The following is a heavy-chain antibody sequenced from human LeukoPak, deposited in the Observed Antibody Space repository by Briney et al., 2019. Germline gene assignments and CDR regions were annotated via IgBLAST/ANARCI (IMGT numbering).Heavy chain of an antibody. CDR3: AREVPSHIVVVPAALTGNDAFDI. Sequence: ASVKVSCKASGGTFSSYAISWVRQAPGQGLEWMGGIIPIFGTANYAQKFQGRVTITADESTSTAYMELSSLRSEDTAVYYCAREVPSHIVVVPAALTGNDAFDIWGQGTMVTVSS. J-gene: IGHJ3*02. D-gene: IGHD2-2*01. CDR1: GGTFSSYA. CDR2: IIPIFGTA. V-gene: IGHV1-69*13.